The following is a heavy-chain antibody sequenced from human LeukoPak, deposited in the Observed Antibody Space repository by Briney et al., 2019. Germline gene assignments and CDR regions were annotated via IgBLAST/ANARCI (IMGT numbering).Heavy chain of an antibody. CDR1: GGSISSYY. Sequence: SETLSLTCTVSGGSISSYYWSWIWQPPGKGLEWIGYIYYSGSTNYNPSLKSRVTISVDTSKNQFSLKLSSVTAADTAVYYCAREGISYYDILTGYHYGMDVWGQGTTVTVSS. CDR2: IYYSGST. D-gene: IGHD3-9*01. CDR3: AREGISYYDILTGYHYGMDV. V-gene: IGHV4-59*01. J-gene: IGHJ6*02.